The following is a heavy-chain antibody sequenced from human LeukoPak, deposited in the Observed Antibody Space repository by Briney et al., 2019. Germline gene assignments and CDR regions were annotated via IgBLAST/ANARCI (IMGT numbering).Heavy chain of an antibody. CDR1: GGSFSGYY. CDR2: INHSGST. CDR3: ARDRLDIVVFPPSKHRRYMDV. Sequence: SETLSLTCAVYGGSFSGYYWSWIRQPPGKGLEWIGEINHSGSTNYNPSLKSRVTISVDPSKNQFSLKLSSVTAADTAVYYCARDRLDIVVFPPSKHRRYMDVWGKGTTVTVSS. D-gene: IGHD2-15*01. J-gene: IGHJ6*03. V-gene: IGHV4-34*01.